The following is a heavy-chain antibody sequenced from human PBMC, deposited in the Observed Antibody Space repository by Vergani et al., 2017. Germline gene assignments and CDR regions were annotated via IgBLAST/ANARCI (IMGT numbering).Heavy chain of an antibody. Sequence: QVQLQESGPGLVKPSETLSLTCTVSGGSISSYYWSWIRQPPGKGLEWIGYIYYSGSTNYNPSLKSLVTISVDTSKNQFSLKLSSVTAADTAVYYCATSVADFHFDYWGQGTLVTVSS. CDR3: ATSVADFHFDY. CDR2: IYYSGST. V-gene: IGHV4-59*08. CDR1: GGSISSYY. D-gene: IGHD6-19*01. J-gene: IGHJ4*02.